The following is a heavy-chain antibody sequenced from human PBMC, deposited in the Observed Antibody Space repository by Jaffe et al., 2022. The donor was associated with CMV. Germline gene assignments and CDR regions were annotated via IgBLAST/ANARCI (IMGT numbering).Heavy chain of an antibody. J-gene: IGHJ5*02. V-gene: IGHV2-5*02. D-gene: IGHD2-2*01. Sequence: QITLKESGPTLVKPTQTLTLTCTFSGFSLSTSGVGVGWIRQPPGKALEWLALIYWDDDKRYSPSLKSRLTITKDTSKNQVVLTMTNMDPVDTATYYCAHTSTDIVVVPAALNWFDPWGQGTLVTVSS. CDR3: AHTSTDIVVVPAALNWFDP. CDR2: IYWDDDK. CDR1: GFSLSTSGVG.